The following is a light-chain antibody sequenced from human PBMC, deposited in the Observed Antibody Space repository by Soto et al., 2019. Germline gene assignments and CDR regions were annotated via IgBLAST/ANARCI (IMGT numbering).Light chain of an antibody. Sequence: VLTQSPGSLFVSAGERATLSCRASQSLSRTDLAWYQQKPGQAPRLATYGASSRATGIPDRLSGNGSGTDVTLTISRLETEDFAVYDCQQLATSPLTFGGGTKVDIK. CDR1: QSLSRTD. CDR3: QQLATSPLT. V-gene: IGKV3-20*01. J-gene: IGKJ4*01. CDR2: GAS.